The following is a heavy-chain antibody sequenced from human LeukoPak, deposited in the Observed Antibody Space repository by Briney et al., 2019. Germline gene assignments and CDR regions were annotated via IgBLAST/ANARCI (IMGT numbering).Heavy chain of an antibody. CDR2: IYYSGST. Sequence: PSQTLSLTCTVSGGSISSGGYYWSWIRQHPGKGLEWIGYIYYSGSTYYNPSLKSRVIISIDTSKRQFSLKLNSVTAADTAVYYCARGGVGDLSGYYNFDYWGQGTLVTVSS. CDR1: GGSISSGGYY. J-gene: IGHJ4*02. V-gene: IGHV4-31*03. CDR3: ARGGVGDLSGYYNFDY. D-gene: IGHD3-22*01.